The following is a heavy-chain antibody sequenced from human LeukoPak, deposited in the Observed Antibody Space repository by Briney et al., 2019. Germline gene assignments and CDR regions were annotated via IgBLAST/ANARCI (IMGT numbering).Heavy chain of an antibody. CDR1: GFTVSGNY. J-gene: IGHJ4*02. Sequence: GGSLRLSCAVSGFTVSGNYMSWVRQAPGKGLEWVSLIYSGDTTLYADSVKGRFTISRDNAKNSLYLQMNSLRAEDTAVYYCARAIVAVAGLFDYWGQGTLVTVSS. CDR3: ARAIVAVAGLFDY. V-gene: IGHV3-53*01. CDR2: IYSGDTT. D-gene: IGHD6-19*01.